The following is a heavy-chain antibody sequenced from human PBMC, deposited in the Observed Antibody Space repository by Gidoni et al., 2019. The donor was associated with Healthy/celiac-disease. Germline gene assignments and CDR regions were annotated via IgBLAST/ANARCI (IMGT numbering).Heavy chain of an antibody. J-gene: IGHJ4*02. CDR3: ASHRDTVHTYYYDSSRDY. CDR1: GFTFSSYS. V-gene: IGHV3-21*01. Sequence: EVQLVESGGGLVKPGGSLRLSCAASGFTFSSYSMNWVRQAPGKGLEWVSSISSSSSYIYYADSVKGRFTISRDNAKNSLYLQMNSLRAEDTAVYYCASHRDTVHTYYYDSSRDYWGQGTLVTVSS. CDR2: ISSSSSYI. D-gene: IGHD3-22*01.